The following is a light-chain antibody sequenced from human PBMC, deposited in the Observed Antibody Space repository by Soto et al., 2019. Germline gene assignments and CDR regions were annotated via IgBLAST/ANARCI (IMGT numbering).Light chain of an antibody. J-gene: IGLJ2*01. CDR1: SSDIGGYNY. Sequence: QSALAQPASVSGSPGQSIAISCNGTSSDIGGYNYVSWYQQHPGKVPKLIIFEVNNRPSGVSNRFSASKSGNTASLTISGLQAEDEADYYCSSYNSRSAIVFGGGTKVTVL. CDR3: SSYNSRSAIV. V-gene: IGLV2-14*01. CDR2: EVN.